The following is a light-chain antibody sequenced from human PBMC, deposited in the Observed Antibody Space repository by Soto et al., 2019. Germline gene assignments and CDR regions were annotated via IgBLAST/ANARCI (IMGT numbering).Light chain of an antibody. V-gene: IGLV2-14*01. CDR3: DSYTSSSTYV. Sequence: QSALTQPASVSGSPGQSITISCIGTSSDIGGYNYVSWYQQHPGKAPKLIIYGVSKRPSGVSDRFSGSKSGNTASLTISGLQAEAEADYYCDSYTSSSTYVFGTGTKLTVL. CDR1: SSDIGGYNY. CDR2: GVS. J-gene: IGLJ1*01.